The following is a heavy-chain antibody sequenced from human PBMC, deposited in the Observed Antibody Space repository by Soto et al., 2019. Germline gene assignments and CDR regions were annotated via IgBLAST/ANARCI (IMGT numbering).Heavy chain of an antibody. Sequence: QVQLVQSGAEVKKPGASVKVSCKASGYICTTYPIHWVRQAPGQGLEWMGWINADNGDTKYSQKFQDRVAITRDTSASTAYLELSSLRSEDTAVYYCTRAPRGENWGQGTLVTVSS. CDR2: INADNGDT. CDR3: TRAPRGEN. CDR1: GYICTTYP. J-gene: IGHJ1*01. D-gene: IGHD2-21*01. V-gene: IGHV1-3*01.